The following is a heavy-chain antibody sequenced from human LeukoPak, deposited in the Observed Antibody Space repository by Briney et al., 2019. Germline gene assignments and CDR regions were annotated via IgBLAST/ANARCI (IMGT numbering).Heavy chain of an antibody. CDR3: TRGIPVTGTFDY. CDR1: GGTFSSYA. Sequence: GASVRVSCKASGGTFSSYAFNWVRQAPGQGLEWMGGIIPIFDTANYAQKFQDRVTITADESTSTACMELSSLRSEDTAVYYCTRGIPVTGTFDYWGQGTLVTVSS. J-gene: IGHJ4*02. CDR2: IIPIFDTA. D-gene: IGHD6-19*01. V-gene: IGHV1-69*13.